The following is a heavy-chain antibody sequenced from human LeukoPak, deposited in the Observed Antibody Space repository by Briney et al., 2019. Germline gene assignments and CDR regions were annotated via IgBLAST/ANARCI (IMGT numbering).Heavy chain of an antibody. CDR1: GFTFSTYG. Sequence: GGSLRLSCAASGFTFSTYGMHWVRQAPGKGLEWVSFLRYDGSNKYYADSVKGRFTISRDNAKNSLYLQMNSLGAEDTAVYYCAREVDYWGQGTLVTVSS. V-gene: IGHV3-30*02. CDR2: LRYDGSNK. J-gene: IGHJ4*02. CDR3: AREVDY.